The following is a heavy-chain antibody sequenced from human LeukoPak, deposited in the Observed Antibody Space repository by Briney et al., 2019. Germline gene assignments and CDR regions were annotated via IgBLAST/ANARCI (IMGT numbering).Heavy chain of an antibody. CDR1: GFTFRSHA. D-gene: IGHD6-19*01. V-gene: IGHV3-23*01. Sequence: GGSLRLSCAASGFTFRSHAMSWVRQAPGKGLGWVSTIIGSGGSTYYADSVQGRFTISRDDSKNTLFLQMNSLTAEDTAVYYCAKGSAVADIYFDYWGQGTLVTVSS. J-gene: IGHJ4*02. CDR2: IIGSGGST. CDR3: AKGSAVADIYFDY.